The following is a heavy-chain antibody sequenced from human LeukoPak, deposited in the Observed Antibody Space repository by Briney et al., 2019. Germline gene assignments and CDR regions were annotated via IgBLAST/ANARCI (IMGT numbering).Heavy chain of an antibody. CDR3: AAHRGPIDY. Sequence: SETLSLTCTVSGGSISGYYWSWIRQPPGKGLEWIGYIYYSGSTNYNPSLKSRVTISVDTSKNQFSLKLSSVTAADTAVYYCAAHRGPIDYWGQGTLVTVSS. V-gene: IGHV4-59*01. D-gene: IGHD5-24*01. CDR2: IYYSGST. J-gene: IGHJ4*02. CDR1: GGSISGYY.